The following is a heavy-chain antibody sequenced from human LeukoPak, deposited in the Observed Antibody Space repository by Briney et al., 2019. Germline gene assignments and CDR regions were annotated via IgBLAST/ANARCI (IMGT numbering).Heavy chain of an antibody. Sequence: SETLSLTCAVYGGSFSGYYWSWIRQPPGKGLEWIGEINHSGSTNYNPSLKSRVTISVDTSKNQFSLKLSSVTAADTAVYYCARGRAEVVVVPAAIPYFDYWGQGTLVTVSS. CDR2: INHSGST. CDR3: ARGRAEVVVVPAAIPYFDY. CDR1: GGSFSGYY. V-gene: IGHV4-34*01. J-gene: IGHJ4*02. D-gene: IGHD2-2*01.